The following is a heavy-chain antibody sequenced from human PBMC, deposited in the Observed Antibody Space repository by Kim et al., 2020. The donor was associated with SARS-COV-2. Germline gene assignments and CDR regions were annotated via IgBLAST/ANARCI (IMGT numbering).Heavy chain of an antibody. D-gene: IGHD6-19*01. V-gene: IGHV5-51*01. CDR1: GYSFTTYW. CDR2: IYPDDSDT. Sequence: GDSLKISCKGSGYSFTTYWIGWVRQMPGKGLEWMGIIYPDDSDTRYSPSFQGQVTISADKSISTAYLQWSSLKASDTAMYYCARRSGWYMGGRYYYGMDVWGQGTTVTVSS. CDR3: ARRSGWYMGGRYYYGMDV. J-gene: IGHJ6*02.